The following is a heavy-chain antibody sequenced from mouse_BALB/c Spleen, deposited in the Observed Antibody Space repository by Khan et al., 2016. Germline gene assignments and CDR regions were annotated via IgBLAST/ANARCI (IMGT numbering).Heavy chain of an antibody. D-gene: IGHD2-3*01. CDR1: GFTFSSYG. CDR3: ARRFPDGFYVAWFAY. Sequence: EVELVESGGDLVKPGGSLKLSCAASGFTFSSYGMSWVRQTPDKRLEWVATISSGGNYTYYPDSVKGRFTISRDNAKTTLYLQMNSLKSEDTAMYNCARRFPDGFYVAWFAYGGQGTLVAVAA. V-gene: IGHV5-6*01. CDR2: ISSGGNYT. J-gene: IGHJ3*01.